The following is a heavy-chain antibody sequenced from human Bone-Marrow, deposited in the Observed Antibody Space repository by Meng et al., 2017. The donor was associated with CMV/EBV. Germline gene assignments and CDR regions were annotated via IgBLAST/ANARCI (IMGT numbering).Heavy chain of an antibody. V-gene: IGHV4-34*01. J-gene: IGHJ6*02. CDR2: INHSGST. Sequence: SETLSLTCAVYGGSFSGYYWSWIRQPPGKGLEWIGEINHSGSTNYNPSLKSRVTISVDTSKNQFPLKLSSVTAADTAVYYCASAVWSGYPYYYYGMDVWGQGTTVTVSS. D-gene: IGHD3-3*01. CDR1: GGSFSGYY. CDR3: ASAVWSGYPYYYYGMDV.